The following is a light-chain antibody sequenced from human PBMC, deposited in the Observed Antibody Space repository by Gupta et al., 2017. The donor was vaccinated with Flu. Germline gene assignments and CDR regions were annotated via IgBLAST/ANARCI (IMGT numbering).Light chain of an antibody. CDR2: GAS. CDR1: QSVSSNN. Sequence: EIVLTPYPGTLSLSPAERATLSCRASQSVSSNNLAWYQQKPGQAPRLPIRGASSRATGIPDRFSGSGSGTDFTLTISRLQPEDFAVYYCQQYHSPPPTFGQGTKVEIK. CDR3: QQYHSPPPT. J-gene: IGKJ1*01. V-gene: IGKV3-20*01.